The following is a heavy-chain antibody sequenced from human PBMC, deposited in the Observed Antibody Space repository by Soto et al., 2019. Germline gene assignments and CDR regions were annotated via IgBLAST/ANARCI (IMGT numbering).Heavy chain of an antibody. Sequence: SETLSLTCAVYGGSFSGYYWSWIRQPPGKGLEWIGEINHSGSTNYNPSLKSRVTISVDTSKNQFSLKLSSVTAADTAVYYCASLITIFGVVSDYWGQGTLVTVSS. CDR3: ASLITIFGVVSDY. CDR2: INHSGST. CDR1: GGSFSGYY. V-gene: IGHV4-34*01. D-gene: IGHD3-3*01. J-gene: IGHJ4*02.